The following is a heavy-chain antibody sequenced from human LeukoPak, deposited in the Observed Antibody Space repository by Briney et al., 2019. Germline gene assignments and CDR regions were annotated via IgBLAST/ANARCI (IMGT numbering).Heavy chain of an antibody. J-gene: IGHJ6*02. CDR2: ISPSGSTI. CDR3: ARDPRGSGGGYYGMDV. D-gene: IGHD3-10*01. CDR1: GFTFSSYE. V-gene: IGHV3-48*03. Sequence: GGSLRFSCAASGFTFSSYEMNCVRQAPGKGLEGVSYISPSGSTIYYADSVKGRLTISRDNAKTSLYLQMNSLRAEDTAVYYCARDPRGSGGGYYGMDVWGQGTTVTVSS.